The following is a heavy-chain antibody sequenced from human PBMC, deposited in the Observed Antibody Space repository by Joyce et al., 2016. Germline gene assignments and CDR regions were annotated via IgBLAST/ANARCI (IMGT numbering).Heavy chain of an antibody. Sequence: EVQLVESGGGLLQPGGSLRLSCAASGFTFTNYWMHWVRQAPGKGLVWFARVDSDGSGTSYADSVKGRFTISRDNAKNMVYLQMNSLRIEDTAVYYCGSVFEYWGRGALVTVSS. J-gene: IGHJ4*02. CDR2: VDSDGSGT. V-gene: IGHV3-74*01. CDR3: GSVFEY. CDR1: GFTFTNYW.